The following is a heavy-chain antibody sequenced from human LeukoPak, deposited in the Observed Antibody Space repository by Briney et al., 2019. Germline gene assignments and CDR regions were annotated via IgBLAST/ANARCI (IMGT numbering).Heavy chain of an antibody. CDR3: AGMRITTPTVRTLDY. J-gene: IGHJ4*02. V-gene: IGHV4-59*01. CDR1: GGSMSTYY. CDR2: IYYTGST. Sequence: SETLSLTCTVSGGSMSTYYWTWIRQPPGKGLEWIGFIYYTGSTNYNPTLKSRVTISVDTSKNQFSLKLSSVTAADTAVYYCAGMRITTPTVRTLDYWGQGTLVTVSS. D-gene: IGHD1-14*01.